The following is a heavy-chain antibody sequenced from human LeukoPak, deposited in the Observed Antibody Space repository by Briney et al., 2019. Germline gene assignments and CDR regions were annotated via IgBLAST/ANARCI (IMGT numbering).Heavy chain of an antibody. J-gene: IGHJ4*02. CDR2: INHSGST. CDR1: GGSFSGYY. CDR3: AREWDYDYVWGSYRIFDY. Sequence: SETLSLTCAVYGGSFSGYYWSWIRQPPGKGLEWIGEINHSGSTNYNPSLKSRVTISVDTSKNQFSLKLSSVTAADTAVYYCAREWDYDYVWGSYRIFDYWGQGTLVTVSS. D-gene: IGHD3-16*02. V-gene: IGHV4-34*01.